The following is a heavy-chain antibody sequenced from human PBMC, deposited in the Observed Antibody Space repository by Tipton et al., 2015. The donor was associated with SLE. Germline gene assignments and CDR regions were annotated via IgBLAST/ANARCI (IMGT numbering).Heavy chain of an antibody. CDR2: ICWDGGST. CDR1: GFTFDDYT. J-gene: IGHJ6*02. Sequence: SLRLSCAASGFTFDDYTMHWVRQAPGKGLEWVSLICWDGGSTYYADSVKGRFTISRDNSKNSLYLQMNSLRTEDTALYYCAKEAYYGMDVWGQGTTVTVSS. CDR3: AKEAYYGMDV. V-gene: IGHV3-43*01.